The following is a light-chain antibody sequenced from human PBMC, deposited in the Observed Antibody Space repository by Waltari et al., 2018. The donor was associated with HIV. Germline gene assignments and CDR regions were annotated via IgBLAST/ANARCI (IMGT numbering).Light chain of an antibody. Sequence: EVVITQSPATLSVSPGARATLSCRASQGVSINLAWHQQKPGQAPRLRIYGASARATGIPARFSGSGDGTEFTLTNSSLQSEDFAVYYCQQYNDWPLTFGGGTKVEIK. CDR2: GAS. J-gene: IGKJ4*02. CDR3: QQYNDWPLT. CDR1: QGVSIN. V-gene: IGKV3-15*01.